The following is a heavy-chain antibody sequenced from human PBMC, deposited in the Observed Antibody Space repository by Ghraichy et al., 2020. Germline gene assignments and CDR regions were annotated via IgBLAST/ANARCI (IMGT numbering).Heavy chain of an antibody. Sequence: SETLSLTCTVSGGSISSYYWSWIRQPPGKGLEWIGYIYYSGSTNYNPSLKSRVTISVDTSKNQFSLKLSSVTAADTAVYYCARGKYDFWSGYGFVGYGMDVWGQGTTVTVSS. J-gene: IGHJ6*02. CDR3: ARGKYDFWSGYGFVGYGMDV. CDR1: GGSISSYY. CDR2: IYYSGST. V-gene: IGHV4-59*01. D-gene: IGHD3-3*01.